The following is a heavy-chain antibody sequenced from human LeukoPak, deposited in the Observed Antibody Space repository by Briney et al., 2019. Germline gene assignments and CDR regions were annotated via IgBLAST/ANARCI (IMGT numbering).Heavy chain of an antibody. Sequence: PSETLSLTCTVSGGSISSSSYYWGWIRQPPGKGLEWIGSIYHSGSTYYNPSLKSRVTISVDTSKNQFSLKLSSVTAADTAVYYCARGQWLRLRHMDVWGKGTTVTVSS. CDR3: ARGQWLRLRHMDV. V-gene: IGHV4-39*07. CDR1: GGSISSSSYY. J-gene: IGHJ6*03. CDR2: IYHSGST. D-gene: IGHD5-12*01.